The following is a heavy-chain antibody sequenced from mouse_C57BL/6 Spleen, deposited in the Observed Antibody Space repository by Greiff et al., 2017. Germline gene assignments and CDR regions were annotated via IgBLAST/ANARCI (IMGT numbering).Heavy chain of an antibody. V-gene: IGHV10-1*01. Sequence: EAGGGLVQPKGSLKLSCAASGFSFNTYAMNWVRQAPGKGLEWVARIRSKSNNYATYYADSVKDRFTISRDDSESMLYLQMNNLKTEDTAMYYCVRHRDYGSSYFDYWGQGTTLTVSS. D-gene: IGHD1-1*01. J-gene: IGHJ2*01. CDR3: VRHRDYGSSYFDY. CDR2: IRSKSNNYAT. CDR1: GFSFNTYA.